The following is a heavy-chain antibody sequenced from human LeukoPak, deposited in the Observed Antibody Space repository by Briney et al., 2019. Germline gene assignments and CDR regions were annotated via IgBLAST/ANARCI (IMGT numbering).Heavy chain of an antibody. CDR1: GGSISSSNW. V-gene: IGHV4-4*02. CDR3: ARDSNYYDSSGYPSIRYFDY. D-gene: IGHD3-22*01. Sequence: SETLSLTCAVSGGSISSSNWWSWVRQPPGKGLEWIGEIYHSGSTNYNPSLKSRVTISVDKSKNQFSLKLSSVTAADTAVYYCARDSNYYDSSGYPSIRYFDYWGQGTLVTVSS. CDR2: IYHSGST. J-gene: IGHJ4*02.